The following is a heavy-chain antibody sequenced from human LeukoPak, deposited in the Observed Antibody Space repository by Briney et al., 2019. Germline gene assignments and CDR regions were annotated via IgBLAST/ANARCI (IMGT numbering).Heavy chain of an antibody. J-gene: IGHJ4*02. Sequence: GGSLRLSCAASGFTFSSYGMSWVRQAPGKGLVWVSRINSDGSSTSYADSVKGRFTVSRDNAKNTLYLQMNSLRAEDTAVYYCARGGDSGYDPYFDYWGQGTLVTVSS. D-gene: IGHD5-12*01. V-gene: IGHV3-74*01. CDR3: ARGGDSGYDPYFDY. CDR2: INSDGSST. CDR1: GFTFSSYG.